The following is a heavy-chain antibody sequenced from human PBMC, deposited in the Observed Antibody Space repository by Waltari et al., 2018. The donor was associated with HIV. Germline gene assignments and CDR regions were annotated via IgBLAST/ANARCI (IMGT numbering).Heavy chain of an antibody. CDR3: ARWRGHFDV. J-gene: IGHJ2*01. V-gene: IGHV4-34*01. Sequence: QVELQLWGGGLVLKPSETLSLACALSGGSLTGNYWSWIRQGPGKGPEWIGEINHSGTVNYKPSLRRRITISFDMPSNQLSLRLTSVTAADSAAYYCARWRGHFDVWGRGTLVTVS. CDR2: INHSGTV. CDR1: GGSLTGNY. D-gene: IGHD3-3*01.